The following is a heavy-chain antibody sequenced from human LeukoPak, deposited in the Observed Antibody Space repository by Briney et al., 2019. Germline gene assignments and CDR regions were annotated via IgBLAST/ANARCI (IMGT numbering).Heavy chain of an antibody. D-gene: IGHD5-18*01. CDR2: IYYGGST. J-gene: IGHJ4*02. Sequence: SETLSLTCTVSGGSISEYYWSWIRQPPGKGLEWIGYIYYGGSTSYNPSLKSRVTISVDTSNNQFSLILSSVTAADTAVYYCARKDTAMAIFDYWGQGILVTVSS. V-gene: IGHV4-59*01. CDR3: ARKDTAMAIFDY. CDR1: GGSISEYY.